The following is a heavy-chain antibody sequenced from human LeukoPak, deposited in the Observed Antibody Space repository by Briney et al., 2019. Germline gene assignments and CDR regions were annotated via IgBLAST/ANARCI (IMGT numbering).Heavy chain of an antibody. CDR3: AKDFHTVTTFDY. CDR2: ISFDGSNK. D-gene: IGHD4-11*01. Sequence: PGGSLRLSCAASGFTFNSFGMHWVRQAPGKVLEWVAVISFDGSNKYFADSVKGRFSISRDNSKNTLDLQMNSLRAEDTAVYYCAKDFHTVTTFDYWGQGTLVTVSS. CDR1: GFTFNSFG. J-gene: IGHJ4*02. V-gene: IGHV3-30*18.